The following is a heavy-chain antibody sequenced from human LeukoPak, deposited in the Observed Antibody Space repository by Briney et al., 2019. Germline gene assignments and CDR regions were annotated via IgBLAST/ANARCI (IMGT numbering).Heavy chain of an antibody. D-gene: IGHD1-26*01. Sequence: SQTLSLTCTVSGGSISSGSYYWSWIRQPAGKGLEWIGRIYTSGSTNYNPSLKSRVTISVGTSKNQFSLKLSSVTAADTAVYYCAQSSSGSYYFFDYWGQGTLVTVSS. CDR2: IYTSGST. V-gene: IGHV4-61*02. CDR3: AQSSSGSYYFFDY. CDR1: GGSISSGSYY. J-gene: IGHJ4*02.